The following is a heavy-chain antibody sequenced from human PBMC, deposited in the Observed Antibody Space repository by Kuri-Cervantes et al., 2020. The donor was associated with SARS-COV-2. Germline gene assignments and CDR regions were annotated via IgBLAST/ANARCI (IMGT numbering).Heavy chain of an antibody. CDR3: ARGPWDSIAARRFGAFDI. D-gene: IGHD6-6*01. V-gene: IGHV4-34*01. CDR1: GGSFSGYY. J-gene: IGHJ3*02. CDR2: INHSGST. Sequence: GTLSLTCAVYGGSFSGYYWSWIRQPPGKGPEWIGEINHSGSTNYNPSLKSRVTISVDTSKNQFSLKLSSVTAADTAVYYCARGPWDSIAARRFGAFDIWGQGTMVTVSS.